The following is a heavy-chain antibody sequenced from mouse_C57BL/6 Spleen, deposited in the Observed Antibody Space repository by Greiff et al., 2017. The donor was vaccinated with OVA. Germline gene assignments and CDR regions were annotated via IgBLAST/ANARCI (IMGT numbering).Heavy chain of an antibody. Sequence: DVQLQESGAELVKPGASVKLSCTASGFNIKDYYMHWVKQRTEQGLEWIGRIDPEDGETKYAPKFQGKATITADTSSNTDYLQRSSLTSEDTAVYYGAVYSNYEGVYAMDYWGQGTSVTVSS. CDR2: IDPEDGET. CDR3: AVYSNYEGVYAMDY. V-gene: IGHV14-2*01. J-gene: IGHJ4*01. CDR1: GFNIKDYY. D-gene: IGHD2-5*01.